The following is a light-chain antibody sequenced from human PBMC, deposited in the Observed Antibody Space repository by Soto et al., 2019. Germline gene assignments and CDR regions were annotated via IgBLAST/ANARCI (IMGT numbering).Light chain of an antibody. CDR1: SSDVGSYNR. CDR3: RSYGSSSTLV. J-gene: IGLJ2*01. Sequence: QSALTQPPSVSGPPGQSVSISCTGTSSDVGSYNRVSWYQQSPGTAPKLMIYEVSNRPSGVPDRFSGSKSGNTASLTISGLEADDEADYYCRSYGSSSTLVFGGGTKLTVL. CDR2: EVS. V-gene: IGLV2-18*02.